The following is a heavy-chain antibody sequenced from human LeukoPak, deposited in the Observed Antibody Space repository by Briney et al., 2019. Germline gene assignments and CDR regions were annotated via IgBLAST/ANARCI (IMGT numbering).Heavy chain of an antibody. CDR1: GGSMSDSIT. J-gene: IGHJ5*02. CDR2: IHDDGRT. D-gene: IGHD6-25*01. CDR3: AKVLTAAGLDL. V-gene: IGHV4/OR15-8*01. Sequence: PSETLSLTCSVSGGSMSDSITWGWVRQPPGKGLEWLANIHDDGRTAPNPSLRSRLTISQDRSKNQFSLKVSSVTAADTAFYYCAKVLTAAGLDLWGQGILVTVCS.